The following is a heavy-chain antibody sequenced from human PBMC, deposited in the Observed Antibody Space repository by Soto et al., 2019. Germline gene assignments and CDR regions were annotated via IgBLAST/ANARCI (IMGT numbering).Heavy chain of an antibody. V-gene: IGHV3-23*01. D-gene: IGHD1-1*01. CDR2: ISGSGGST. J-gene: IGHJ4*02. CDR1: GFTFSSYA. Sequence: EVQLLESGGGLVQPGGSLRLSCAASGFTFSSYAMSWVRQAPGKGLEWVSAISGSGGSTYYADSVKGRFTISRDNSKNTLYLQMNSLRAEDTAIYYCAKAMALDDSSFDYWGQGTLVTVSS. CDR3: AKAMALDDSSFDY.